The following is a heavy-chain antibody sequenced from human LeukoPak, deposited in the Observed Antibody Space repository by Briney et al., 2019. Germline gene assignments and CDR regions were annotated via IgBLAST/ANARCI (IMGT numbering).Heavy chain of an antibody. D-gene: IGHD6-13*01. CDR2: IKQDGSEK. V-gene: IGHV3-7*05. CDR1: GFTFSSHW. Sequence: GGSLRLSCAASGFTFSSHWMSWVRQAPGKGLEWVANIKQDGSEKYYVDSVKGRFTISRDNAKNSLYLQMNSLRTEDTAVYYCAREAAAAHSDYWGQGTLVTVSS. J-gene: IGHJ4*02. CDR3: AREAAAAHSDY.